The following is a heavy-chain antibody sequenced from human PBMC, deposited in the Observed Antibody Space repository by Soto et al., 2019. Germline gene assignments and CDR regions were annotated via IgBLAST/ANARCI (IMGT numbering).Heavy chain of an antibody. V-gene: IGHV4-39*01. J-gene: IGHJ4*02. D-gene: IGHD6-19*01. CDR2: IYYSGST. CDR3: ARRLSSGLTRGYLDY. Sequence: PSETLSLTCTVSGGSISSSSYYWGWIRQPLGKGLEWIGSIYYSGSTYYNPSLKSRVTISVDTSKNQFSLKLSSVTAADTAVYYCARRLSSGLTRGYLDYWGQGTLVTVSS. CDR1: GGSISSSSYY.